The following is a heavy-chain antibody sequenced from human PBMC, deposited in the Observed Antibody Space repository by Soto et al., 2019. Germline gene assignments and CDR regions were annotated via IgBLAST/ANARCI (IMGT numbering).Heavy chain of an antibody. CDR2: SYHSGNP. CDR1: GYSISSGFY. Sequence: SETLSLTCAGSGYSISSGFYCAWLRQPPGNWMEYIFTSYHSGNPLHSPSRKSRFTISLNTSKNRFSLKLRSVNAADSAVDYCAEGFCCSASCTREYFQHWGQGTLVTVSS. V-gene: IGHV4-38-2*01. J-gene: IGHJ1*01. CDR3: AEGFCCSASCTREYFQH. D-gene: IGHD2-2*01.